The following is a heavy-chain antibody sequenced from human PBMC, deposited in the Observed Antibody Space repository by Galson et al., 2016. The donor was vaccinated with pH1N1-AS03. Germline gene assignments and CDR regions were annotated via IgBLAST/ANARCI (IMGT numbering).Heavy chain of an antibody. CDR1: GFTVSSNY. CDR2: IYNGGRT. CDR3: AGDEGFANGINV. J-gene: IGHJ6*02. D-gene: IGHD3-3*01. Sequence: SLRLSCAASGFTVSSNYMSWVRQAPGRGLEWVSFIYNGGRTLYADSVKGRFTISRDNFENMVYLQMNSLRPEDTAVYYCAGDEGFANGINVWGQGTTVTVSS. V-gene: IGHV3-53*05.